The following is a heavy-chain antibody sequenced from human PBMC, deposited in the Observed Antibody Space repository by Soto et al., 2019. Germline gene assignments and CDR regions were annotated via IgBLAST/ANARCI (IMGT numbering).Heavy chain of an antibody. J-gene: IGHJ4*02. CDR3: ARQIYDSDTGPNFQYYFDS. Sequence: GESLKISCKGSVYSFAGYWITWVRQKPGKGLEWMGRIDPSDSQTYYSPSFRGHVTISVTKSITTVFLQWSSLRASDTAMYYCARQIYDSDTGPNFQYYFDSWGQGTPVTVYS. CDR1: VYSFAGYW. CDR2: IDPSDSQT. V-gene: IGHV5-10-1*01. D-gene: IGHD3-22*01.